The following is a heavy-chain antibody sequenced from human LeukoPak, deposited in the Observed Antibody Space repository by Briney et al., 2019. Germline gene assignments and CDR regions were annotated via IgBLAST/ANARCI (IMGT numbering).Heavy chain of an antibody. V-gene: IGHV3-33*01. J-gene: IGHJ4*02. Sequence: GRSLRLSCAASGFTFSSYGMHWVRQAPGKGLEWAAVIWYDGSNKYYADSVKGRFTISRDNSKNTLYLQMNSLRAEDTAVYYCARDHGDPYYFDYWGQGTLVTVSS. CDR3: ARDHGDPYYFDY. D-gene: IGHD4-17*01. CDR2: IWYDGSNK. CDR1: GFTFSSYG.